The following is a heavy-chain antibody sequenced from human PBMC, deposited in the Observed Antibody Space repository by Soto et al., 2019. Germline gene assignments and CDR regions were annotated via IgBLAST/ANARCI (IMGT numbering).Heavy chain of an antibody. Sequence: EVQLVESGGGLVQPGESLRLSCAASGFTFDHYRMTWVRQAPGKGLEWVANIKEDGSERNYVDSVKGRFTISRDNAKNSLYLQMNSLKAEDTATYYCARCGSENDYWGQGTLVTVSP. CDR2: IKEDGSER. CDR3: ARCGSENDY. D-gene: IGHD5-12*01. V-gene: IGHV3-7*03. CDR1: GFTFDHYR. J-gene: IGHJ4*02.